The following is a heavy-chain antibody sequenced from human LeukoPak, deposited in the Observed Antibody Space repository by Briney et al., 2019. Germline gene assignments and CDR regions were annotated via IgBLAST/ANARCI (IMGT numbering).Heavy chain of an antibody. J-gene: IGHJ4*02. CDR1: GYTFTGYY. Sequence: ASVKVSCKASGYTFTGYYMHWVRQAPGQGLEWMGRINPNSGGTNYAQTFQGRVTMTTDTSITTAYLEVSSLRSDDTAVYYCVKGPGRYTYYFDYWGQGTLVTVSS. CDR2: INPNSGGT. CDR3: VKGPGRYTYYFDY. D-gene: IGHD1-26*01. V-gene: IGHV1-2*06.